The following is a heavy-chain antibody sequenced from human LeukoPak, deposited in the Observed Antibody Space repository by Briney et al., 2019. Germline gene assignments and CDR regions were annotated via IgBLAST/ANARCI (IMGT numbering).Heavy chain of an antibody. V-gene: IGHV3-23*01. CDR3: ARPPYSSGSFDL. CDR2: LPGGGGST. J-gene: IGHJ2*01. D-gene: IGHD6-19*01. CDR1: GFPFHNYA. Sequence: PGGSLRLSCAASGFPFHNYAMTWVRQAPGKGLEWVSTLPGGGGSTSYADSVKGRFTISRDNAKNTLYLQMNSLRAEDTAVYYCARPPYSSGSFDLWGRGTLVTVSS.